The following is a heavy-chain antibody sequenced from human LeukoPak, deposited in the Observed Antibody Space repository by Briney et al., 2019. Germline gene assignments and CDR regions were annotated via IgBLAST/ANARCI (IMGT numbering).Heavy chain of an antibody. CDR2: IKNKADGGTT. V-gene: IGHV3-15*01. Sequence: PGGSLRLSCVASGFTFTNAWMNWVRQAPGMGLEWVGRIKNKADGGTTDYAAPVRGRFSISRDDSKNTLFLQMNSLKTEDTAVYYRTTLTMILVHDDYWGQGTLVTVSS. J-gene: IGHJ4*02. D-gene: IGHD3-22*01. CDR1: GFTFTNAW. CDR3: TTLTMILVHDDY.